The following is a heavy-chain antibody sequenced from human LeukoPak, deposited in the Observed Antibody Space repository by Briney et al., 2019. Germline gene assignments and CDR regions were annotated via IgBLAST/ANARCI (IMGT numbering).Heavy chain of an antibody. J-gene: IGHJ4*02. CDR2: INPSGGST. CDR1: GYTFTSYY. CDR3: ARDLGDYVWGSYRYPGY. D-gene: IGHD3-16*02. Sequence: ASVKVSCKASGYTFTSYYMHWARQAPGQGLEWMGIINPSGGSTSYAQKFQGRVTMTRDTSTSTVYMELSSLRSEDTAVYYCARDLGDYVWGSYRYPGYWGQGTLVTVSS. V-gene: IGHV1-46*01.